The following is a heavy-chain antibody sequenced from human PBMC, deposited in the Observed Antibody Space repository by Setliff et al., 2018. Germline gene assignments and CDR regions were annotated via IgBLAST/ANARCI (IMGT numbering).Heavy chain of an antibody. J-gene: IGHJ4*02. CDR3: ARVGIFGGGYFDF. CDR2: ISPYSDYI. D-gene: IGHD3-3*01. Sequence: GGSLRLSCAASGFTFRTYSMPWVRQAPGKGLAWVSSISPYSDYIYYADSVKGRFTISRDSAKNSLYLQMNSLRAEDTAVYYCARVGIFGGGYFDFWGQGTLVTVSS. CDR1: GFTFRTYS. V-gene: IGHV3-21*01.